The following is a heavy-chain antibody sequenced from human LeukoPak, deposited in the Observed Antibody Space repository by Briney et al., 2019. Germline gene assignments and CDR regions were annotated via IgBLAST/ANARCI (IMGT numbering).Heavy chain of an antibody. V-gene: IGHV3-30*09. CDR2: ISTDGNHK. D-gene: IGHD5-24*01. Sequence: PGGSLRLSCAASGFTFSNYAIYWVRQAPGKGLEWVSVISTDGNHKYYADSVKGRFAVSRDNSKNMLYLQMNSLSADDTAVYYCARRPVATIKGYFDSWGQGTLVTVSS. CDR3: ARRPVATIKGYFDS. J-gene: IGHJ4*02. CDR1: GFTFSNYA.